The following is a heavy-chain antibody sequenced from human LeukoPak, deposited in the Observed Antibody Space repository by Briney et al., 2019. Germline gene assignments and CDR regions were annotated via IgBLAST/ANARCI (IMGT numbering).Heavy chain of an antibody. J-gene: IGHJ5*02. Sequence: GESLKISCKGSEYSFTSYWIGWVRQMPGKGLECMGIIYPGDSETRYSPSFQGQVTISADKSISTAYLQWSSLKASDSAMYYCARLQELNWFDPWGQGTLVTVSS. CDR3: ARLQELNWFDP. D-gene: IGHD1-7*01. CDR2: IYPGDSET. CDR1: EYSFTSYW. V-gene: IGHV5-51*01.